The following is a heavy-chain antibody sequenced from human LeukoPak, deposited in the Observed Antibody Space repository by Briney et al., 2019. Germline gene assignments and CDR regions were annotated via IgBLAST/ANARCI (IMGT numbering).Heavy chain of an antibody. CDR3: ARAVGAVYWYFDP. V-gene: IGHV4-61*01. D-gene: IGHD1-26*01. Sequence: SETLSLTCAVSGVSVGSNNYYWTWIWQSPGRGLEWIGSLSHGGSTNYNPSLKSRVTISVDTSKNQLSLRLSSVTAADTARYYCARAVGAVYWYFDPWGRGTLVTVSS. CDR1: GVSVGSNNYY. CDR2: LSHGGST. J-gene: IGHJ2*01.